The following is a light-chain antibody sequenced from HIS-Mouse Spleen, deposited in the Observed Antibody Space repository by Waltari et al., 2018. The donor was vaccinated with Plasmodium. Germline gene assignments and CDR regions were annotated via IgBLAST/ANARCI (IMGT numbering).Light chain of an antibody. V-gene: IGKV3-15*01. CDR2: GAP. CDR1: QSVSSN. Sequence: EIVMTQSPATLSVSPGERATLSCRASQSVSSNLAWYQQKPGQAPRLLIYGAPTRATGIPARFSSSGSGTESTLIISSLPSEDFAVYYCQQYNNWSLTFGPGTKVDIK. CDR3: QQYNNWSLT. J-gene: IGKJ3*01.